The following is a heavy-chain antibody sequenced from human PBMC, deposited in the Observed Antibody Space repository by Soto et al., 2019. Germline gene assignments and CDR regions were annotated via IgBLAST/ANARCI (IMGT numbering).Heavy chain of an antibody. J-gene: IGHJ6*02. V-gene: IGHV3-30*18. CDR1: GFTFSSYG. Sequence: GGPLTLSCATTGFTFSSYGMHWVRPAPGKGLEWVAVISYDGSNKYYADSVKGRFTISRDNSKNTLYLQMNSLRAEDTAVYYCAKDHEMATIGEGTGDYYYYYGMDVWGQGT. CDR2: ISYDGSNK. D-gene: IGHD5-12*01. CDR3: AKDHEMATIGEGTGDYYYYYGMDV.